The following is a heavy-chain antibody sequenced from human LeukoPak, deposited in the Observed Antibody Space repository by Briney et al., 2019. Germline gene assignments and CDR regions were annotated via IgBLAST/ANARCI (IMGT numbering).Heavy chain of an antibody. D-gene: IGHD1-26*01. J-gene: IGHJ3*02. Sequence: GGSLRLSCAASGFIFSNYAMTWVRQAPGKGLEWVSVIYSGGSTYYADSVKGRFTISRDNSKNTLYLQMNSLRAEDTAVYYCAREQWELPDHDAFDIWGQGTMVTVSS. CDR3: AREQWELPDHDAFDI. CDR2: IYSGGST. V-gene: IGHV3-66*02. CDR1: GFIFSNYA.